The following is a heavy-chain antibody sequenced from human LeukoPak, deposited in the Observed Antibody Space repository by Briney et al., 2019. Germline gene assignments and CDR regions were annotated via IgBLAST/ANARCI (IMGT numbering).Heavy chain of an antibody. CDR1: GYTFTSYD. J-gene: IGHJ5*02. CDR3: ARGPVPATAIRSWFDP. Sequence: ASVKVSCKASGYTFTSYDINWVRQATGQGLEWMGWKNPNSGNTGYAQKFQGRVTMTRNTSISTAYMELSSLRSEDTAVYYCARGPVPATAIRSWFDPWGQGTLVTVSS. CDR2: KNPNSGNT. D-gene: IGHD2-2*01. V-gene: IGHV1-8*01.